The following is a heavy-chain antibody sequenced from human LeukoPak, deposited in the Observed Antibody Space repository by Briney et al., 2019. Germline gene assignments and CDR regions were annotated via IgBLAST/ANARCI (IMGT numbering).Heavy chain of an antibody. D-gene: IGHD1-26*01. V-gene: IGHV4-39*01. Sequence: SETLSLTCAVSGGSISSGSHYWGWIRQPPGKGLEWIGSIYYSGSTYYNPSLRSRVTISVDTSKDQFSLRLSSVTAADTAVYYCASRGRGAAKRYYYYYMDVWGKGTTVTVSS. J-gene: IGHJ6*03. CDR3: ASRGRGAAKRYYYYYMDV. CDR1: GGSISSGSHY. CDR2: IYYSGST.